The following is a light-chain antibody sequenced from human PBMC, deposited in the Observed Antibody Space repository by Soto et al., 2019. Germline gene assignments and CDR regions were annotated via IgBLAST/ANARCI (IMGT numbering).Light chain of an antibody. V-gene: IGLV2-14*03. J-gene: IGLJ2*01. CDR1: SSDVGGYNY. CDR2: DVN. CDR3: SSYTSSSTHVV. Sequence: QSALTQPASVSGSPGQSIAISCTGTSSDVGGYNYVSWYQQHPGRAPKLMIYDVNNRPSGVSDRFSGSKSANTASLTISGLQPEDEADYFCSSYTSSSTHVVFGGGTKLTVL.